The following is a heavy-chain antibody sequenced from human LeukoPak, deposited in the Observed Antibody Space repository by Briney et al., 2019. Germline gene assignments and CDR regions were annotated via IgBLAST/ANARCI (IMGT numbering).Heavy chain of an antibody. J-gene: IGHJ6*03. CDR2: ISWNSGSI. D-gene: IGHD1-26*01. V-gene: IGHV3-9*01. CDR1: GFTFDDYA. Sequence: GGSLRLSCAASGFTFDDYAMHWVRRAPGKGLEWVSGISWNSGSIGYADSVKGRFTISRDNAKNSLYLQMNSLRAEDTALYYCAKDLLPTRYYYMDVWGKGTTVTVSS. CDR3: AKDLLPTRYYYMDV.